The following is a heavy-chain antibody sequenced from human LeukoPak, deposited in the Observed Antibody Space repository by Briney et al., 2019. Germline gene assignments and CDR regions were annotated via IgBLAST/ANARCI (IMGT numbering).Heavy chain of an antibody. D-gene: IGHD3-16*02. CDR1: GGSFSGYY. J-gene: IGHJ4*02. CDR3: ARGKTNYVWGSYRPNHFDY. Sequence: PSETLSLTCAVYGGSFSGYYWSWIRQPPGKGLEWIGEINHSGSTNYNPSLKSRVTISVDTSKNQFSLKLSSVTAADTAVYYCARGKTNYVWGSYRPNHFDYWGQGTLVTVSS. V-gene: IGHV4-34*01. CDR2: INHSGST.